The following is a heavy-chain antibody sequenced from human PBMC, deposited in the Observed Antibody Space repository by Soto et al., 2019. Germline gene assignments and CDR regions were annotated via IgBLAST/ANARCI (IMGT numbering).Heavy chain of an antibody. CDR3: TTAPRGYFGPSDP. Sequence: GGSLRLSCAASGFTFSSYAMHWVRQAPGKGLEWVAVISYDGSNKYYADSVKGRFTISRDNSKNTLYLQMNSLKTEDTAVYYCTTAPRGYFGPSDPWGQGTLVTVSS. J-gene: IGHJ5*02. D-gene: IGHD1-1*01. CDR2: ISYDGSNK. V-gene: IGHV3-30-3*01. CDR1: GFTFSSYA.